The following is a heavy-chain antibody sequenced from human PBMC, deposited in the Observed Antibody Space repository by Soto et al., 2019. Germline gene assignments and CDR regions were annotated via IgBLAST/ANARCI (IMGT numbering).Heavy chain of an antibody. V-gene: IGHV3-48*02. D-gene: IGHD2-15*01. J-gene: IGHJ4*02. Sequence: EVQLVESGGGLAQPGGSLRLSCAASGFTFSSYSMNWVRQAPGKGLEWVSYITSSTTIYYADSLEGRFTISRDNAKNSLYLQMNSLRDEDTAVYYCARVESGSATAAADYWGQGTLVTVSS. CDR1: GFTFSSYS. CDR3: ARVESGSATAAADY. CDR2: ITSSTTI.